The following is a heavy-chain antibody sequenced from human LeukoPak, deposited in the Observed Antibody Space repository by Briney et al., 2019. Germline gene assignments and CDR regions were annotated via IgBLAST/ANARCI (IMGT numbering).Heavy chain of an antibody. CDR3: ARALHYDYVWGSYRPYYFDY. CDR2: MNPNSGNT. J-gene: IGHJ4*02. D-gene: IGHD3-16*02. V-gene: IGHV1-8*03. Sequence: ASVKVSCKASGYTFTSYDINWVRQATGQGLEWMGWMNPNSGNTGYAQKFQGRVTITRNTSISTAYMELSSLRSEDTAVYYCARALHYDYVWGSYRPYYFDYWGQGTLVTVSS. CDR1: GYTFTSYD.